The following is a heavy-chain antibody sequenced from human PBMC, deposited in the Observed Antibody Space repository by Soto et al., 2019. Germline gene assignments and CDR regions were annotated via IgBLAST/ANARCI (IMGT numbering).Heavy chain of an antibody. CDR2: IYYSGST. J-gene: IGHJ4*02. D-gene: IGHD3-10*01. V-gene: IGHV4-59*01. Sequence: SETLSLTCTVSGGSISSYYWSWIRQPPGKGLEWIGYIYYSGSTNYNPSLKSRVTISVDTSKNQFSLKLSSVTAADTAVYYCARGHDYYGSGSYYNDYWGQGTLVTVSS. CDR3: ARGHDYYGSGSYYNDY. CDR1: GGSISSYY.